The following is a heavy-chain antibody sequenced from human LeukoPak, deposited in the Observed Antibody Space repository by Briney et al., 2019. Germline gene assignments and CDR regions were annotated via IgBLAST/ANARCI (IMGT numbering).Heavy chain of an antibody. CDR2: IYTSGST. CDR1: GGSFSGYY. J-gene: IGHJ4*02. CDR3: ARGDGSSWYDYFDY. Sequence: PSETLSLTCAVYGGSFSGYYWSWIRQPAGKGLEWIGRIYTSGSTYYNPSLKSRVTISVDTSKNQFSLKLSSVTAADTAVYYCARGDGSSWYDYFDYWGQGTLVTVSS. D-gene: IGHD6-13*01. V-gene: IGHV4-59*10.